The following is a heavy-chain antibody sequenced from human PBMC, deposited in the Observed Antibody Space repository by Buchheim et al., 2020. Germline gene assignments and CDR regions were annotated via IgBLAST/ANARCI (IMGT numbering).Heavy chain of an antibody. J-gene: IGHJ4*02. Sequence: EVQLVESGGGLVEPGGSLRLSCEASGFSFSGYSMNWVRQAPGEGLEWVSIISRGSDDFHYADLVKGRFTFPREKAKNPCYRQMNSLRLEDTAVYYCARGEVEETRFLDSWGQGTL. CDR2: ISRGSDDF. D-gene: IGHD1-1*01. CDR1: GFSFSGYS. CDR3: ARGEVEETRFLDS. V-gene: IGHV3-21*06.